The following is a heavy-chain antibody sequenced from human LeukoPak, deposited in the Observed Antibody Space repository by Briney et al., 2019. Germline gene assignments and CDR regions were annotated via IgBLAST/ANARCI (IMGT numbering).Heavy chain of an antibody. J-gene: IGHJ4*02. Sequence: PGGSLRLSCAASGFTVSSNYMSWVRQAPGKGLEWVSVIYSGGSTYYADSVKGRFTISRDNSKNTLYLQMNSLRAEDTAVYYCAKDSSGWPPGSFDYWGQGTLVTVSS. CDR1: GFTVSSNY. V-gene: IGHV3-66*01. D-gene: IGHD6-19*01. CDR2: IYSGGST. CDR3: AKDSSGWPPGSFDY.